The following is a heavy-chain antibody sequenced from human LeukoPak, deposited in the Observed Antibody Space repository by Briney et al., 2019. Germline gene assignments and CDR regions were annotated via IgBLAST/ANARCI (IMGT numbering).Heavy chain of an antibody. CDR1: GFTFSSYG. CDR3: AKEHYGSGSYIDY. V-gene: IGHV3-30*18. CDR2: ISYDGSNK. J-gene: IGHJ4*02. D-gene: IGHD3-10*01. Sequence: GGSLRLSCAASGFTFSSYGMHWVRQAPGKGLEWVAVISYDGSNKYYADSVKGRFTISRDNSKNTLYLQMNSLRAEDTAVYYCAKEHYGSGSYIDYWGQGTLVTVSS.